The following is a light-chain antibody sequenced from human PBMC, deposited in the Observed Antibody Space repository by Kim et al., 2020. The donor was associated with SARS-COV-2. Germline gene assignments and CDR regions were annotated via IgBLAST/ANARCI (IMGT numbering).Light chain of an antibody. CDR2: DVS. CDR3: SSYTTSSTWV. Sequence: GQSITISCTGTSSDVGAYTYVSWYQQYPGRAPKIMIYDVSNRPSGVSNRFSGSKSGNTASLTISGLQAEDEADYYCSSYTTSSTWVFGGGTKVTVL. V-gene: IGLV2-14*03. CDR1: SSDVGAYTY. J-gene: IGLJ3*02.